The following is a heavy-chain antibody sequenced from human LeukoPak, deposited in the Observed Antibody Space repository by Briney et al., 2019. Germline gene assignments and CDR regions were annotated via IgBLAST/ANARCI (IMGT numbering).Heavy chain of an antibody. CDR3: ARVIAVAGFSSSPSYYYGMDV. V-gene: IGHV1-8*01. J-gene: IGHJ6*02. CDR1: GYTFPSYD. Sequence: ASVKVSCKASGYTFPSYDINWVRQATGQGLEWMGWMNPNSGNTGYAQKFQGRVTMTRNTSISTAYMELRSLRSDDTAVYYCARVIAVAGFSSSPSYYYGMDVWGQGTTVTVSS. D-gene: IGHD6-19*01. CDR2: MNPNSGNT.